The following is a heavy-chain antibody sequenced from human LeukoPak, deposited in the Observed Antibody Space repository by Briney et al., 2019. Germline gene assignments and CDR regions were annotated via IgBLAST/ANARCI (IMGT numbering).Heavy chain of an antibody. D-gene: IGHD3-9*01. Sequence: GASVKVSCKASGGTFSSYTISWLRQAPGQGLEWMGRIIPILGIANYAQKFQGRVTITADKSTSTAYMELSSLRSEDTAVYYCARDPSPLPYANWFDPWGQGTLVTVSS. CDR3: ARDPSPLPYANWFDP. V-gene: IGHV1-69*04. CDR1: GGTFSSYT. J-gene: IGHJ5*02. CDR2: IIPILGIA.